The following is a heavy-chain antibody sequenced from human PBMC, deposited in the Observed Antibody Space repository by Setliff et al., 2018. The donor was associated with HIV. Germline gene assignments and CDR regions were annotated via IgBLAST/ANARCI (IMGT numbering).Heavy chain of an antibody. Sequence: NPSETLSLTCTVSGGSISSGRNYWSWIRQTAGKGLEWIGRIYTSGSTNYNPSLKSRVTISVDTSKNQVSLKLSSVTAADTAVYYCARSPGVATITIFDYWGQGTLVTVSS. CDR3: ARSPGVATITIFDY. CDR1: GGSISSGRNY. J-gene: IGHJ4*02. V-gene: IGHV4-61*02. CDR2: IYTSGST. D-gene: IGHD5-12*01.